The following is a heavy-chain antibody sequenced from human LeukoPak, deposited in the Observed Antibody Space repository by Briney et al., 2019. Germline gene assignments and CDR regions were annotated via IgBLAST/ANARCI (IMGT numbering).Heavy chain of an antibody. CDR1: GYTLSGHY. CDR3: ARVPRSSYDRNGNYFLDF. J-gene: IGHJ4*02. Sequence: EASVKVSCKASGYTLSGHYIYWVRQAPGLGLEWMAWLNPLTGATNYAQNFQGRVTVTGDTSISTVYMELNWLKYDDTAVYYCARVPRSSYDRNGNYFLDFWGQGTLVTVSS. V-gene: IGHV1-2*02. CDR2: LNPLTGAT. D-gene: IGHD3-22*01.